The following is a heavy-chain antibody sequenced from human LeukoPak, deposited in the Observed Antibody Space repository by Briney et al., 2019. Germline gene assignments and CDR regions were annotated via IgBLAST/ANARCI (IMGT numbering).Heavy chain of an antibody. CDR1: GGSISSSSYY. V-gene: IGHV4-39*01. Sequence: PSETLSLTCTVSGGSISSSSYYWGWIRQPPGKGLEWIGSIYYSGSTYYNPSLKSRATISVDTSKNQFSLKLSSVTAADTAVYYCASSSTAMVTPFDYWGQGTLVTVSS. CDR2: IYYSGST. CDR3: ASSSTAMVTPFDY. D-gene: IGHD5-18*01. J-gene: IGHJ4*02.